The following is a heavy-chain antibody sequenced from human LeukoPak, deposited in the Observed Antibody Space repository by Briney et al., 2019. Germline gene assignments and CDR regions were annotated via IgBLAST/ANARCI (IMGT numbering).Heavy chain of an antibody. CDR2: ISGSGGST. CDR1: GFTFSSYA. D-gene: IGHD3-10*01. CDR3: AKGWTYYGSGRDDAFDI. V-gene: IGHV3-23*01. Sequence: GGSLRLSCAASGFTFSSYAMSWVRQAPGKGLEWVSAISGSGGSTYYADSVKGRFTNSRDNSKNTLYLQMNSLRAEDTAVYYCAKGWTYYGSGRDDAFDIWGQGTMVTVSS. J-gene: IGHJ3*02.